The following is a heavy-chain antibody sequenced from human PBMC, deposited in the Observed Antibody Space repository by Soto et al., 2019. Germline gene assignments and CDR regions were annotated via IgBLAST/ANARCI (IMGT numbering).Heavy chain of an antibody. Sequence: QVQLQESGPGLVKPSGTLSLTCAVSGGSISSSNWWSWVRQPPGEGLEWIGEIYHSGSTNYNPSLKSRVTISVDKSKNQFSLKLSSVTAADTAVYYCARGPDIVVVVAATSGGWFDPRGQGTLVTVSS. CDR3: ARGPDIVVVVAATSGGWFDP. CDR2: IYHSGST. J-gene: IGHJ5*02. CDR1: GGSISSSNW. D-gene: IGHD2-15*01. V-gene: IGHV4-4*02.